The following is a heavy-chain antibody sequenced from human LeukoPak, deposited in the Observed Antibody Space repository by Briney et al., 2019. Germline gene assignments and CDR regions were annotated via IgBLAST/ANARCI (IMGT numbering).Heavy chain of an antibody. Sequence: TLSLTCTVSGGSVSTISYYWGWIRQPPGKGLEWIGSIYYSGSTYYKPSLKSRVTISVDTSKNQFSLKLSSATAADTAVYYCARDVDTAMVKYFDYWGQGTLVIVSS. CDR1: GGSVSTISYY. V-gene: IGHV4-39*07. J-gene: IGHJ4*02. CDR3: ARDVDTAMVKYFDY. D-gene: IGHD5-18*01. CDR2: IYYSGST.